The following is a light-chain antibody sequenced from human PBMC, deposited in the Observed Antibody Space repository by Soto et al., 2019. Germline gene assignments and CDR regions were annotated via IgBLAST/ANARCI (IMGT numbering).Light chain of an antibody. V-gene: IGKV2-24*01. J-gene: IGKJ1*01. CDR1: QSLVHSDGNTY. CDR2: RVS. Sequence: VMTQTPLSSTVTLGQPASISCRSSQSLVHSDGNTYLSWLHQRPGQPPKLLIYRVSNRFSGVTDSFIGTGSGTDFPLQISRVQPEDVGVYYCLQATHFLTFGQGTKVEIK. CDR3: LQATHFLT.